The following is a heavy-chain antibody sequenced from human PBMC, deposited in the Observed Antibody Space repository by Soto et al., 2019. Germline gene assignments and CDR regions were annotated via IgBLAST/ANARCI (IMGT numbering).Heavy chain of an antibody. Sequence: PGESLKISCKGSGCSFTSYWIGCVRQMPGKGLDWMGIIYPGDSDTRYSPSFQGQVTISADKSISTAYLQWSSLKASDTAMYYCARRKEDDFWSGYSPYYFDYWGQGTLVTVSS. J-gene: IGHJ4*02. CDR1: GCSFTSYW. CDR3: ARRKEDDFWSGYSPYYFDY. CDR2: IYPGDSDT. D-gene: IGHD3-3*01. V-gene: IGHV5-51*01.